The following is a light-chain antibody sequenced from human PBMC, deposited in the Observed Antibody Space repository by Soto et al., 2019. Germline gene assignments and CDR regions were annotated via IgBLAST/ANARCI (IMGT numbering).Light chain of an antibody. CDR3: QHYNSYSEA. J-gene: IGKJ1*01. CDR2: KAS. CDR1: QTISSW. V-gene: IGKV1-5*03. Sequence: DIQMTQSPSTLSGSVGDRVTITCRASQTISSWLAWYQQKPGKAHKXLLYKASTLKSGVPSRFSGSGSGTEGTITISSLQPDDFATYYCQHYNSYSEAFGQGTKVDIK.